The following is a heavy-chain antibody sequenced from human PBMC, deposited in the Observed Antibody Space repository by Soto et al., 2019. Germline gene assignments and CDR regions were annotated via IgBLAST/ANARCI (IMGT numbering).Heavy chain of an antibody. CDR2: TYYRSKRYN. V-gene: IGHV6-1*01. CDR3: ARDSPGPGIEAAGNIDY. J-gene: IGHJ4*02. D-gene: IGHD6-13*01. CDR1: GDSVSSNSAA. Sequence: QSQTLSLTCAISGDSVSSNSAAWNWIRQSPSRGLESLGRTYYRSKRYNDYAVSVKRRITINTDTSKNQFSLQLNSVTPEDTAVYYCARDSPGPGIEAAGNIDYWGQGTLVTVSS.